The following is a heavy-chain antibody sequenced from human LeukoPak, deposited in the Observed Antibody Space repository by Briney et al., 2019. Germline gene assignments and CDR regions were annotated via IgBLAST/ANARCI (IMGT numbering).Heavy chain of an antibody. V-gene: IGHV3-30*18. CDR1: GFTFSSHA. Sequence: GGSLRLSCAASGFTFSSHAMHWVRQAPGKGLEWVAVISYDGSDKYYADFVKGRFTISRDNSKNRLYLRMNSLRVEDTAVYYCAKDLGYCGVGSCTTIDYWGQGTLVTVSS. CDR2: ISYDGSDK. D-gene: IGHD2-15*01. J-gene: IGHJ4*02. CDR3: AKDLGYCGVGSCTTIDY.